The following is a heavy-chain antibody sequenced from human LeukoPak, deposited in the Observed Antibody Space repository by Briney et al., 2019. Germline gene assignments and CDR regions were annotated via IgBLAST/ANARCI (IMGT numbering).Heavy chain of an antibody. D-gene: IGHD6-13*01. J-gene: IGHJ6*02. CDR3: AREKGYPMEVDV. Sequence: PSETLSLTCAVSGDSIRSDSWWIWVRQAPGKGLEWIGERYHDGRRTYNPSLKSRVSISLDESENQFSLELTSVTASDTAVYFCAREKGYPMEVDVWGQGTTVTVSS. V-gene: IGHV4-4*02. CDR1: GDSIRSDSW. CDR2: RYHDGRR.